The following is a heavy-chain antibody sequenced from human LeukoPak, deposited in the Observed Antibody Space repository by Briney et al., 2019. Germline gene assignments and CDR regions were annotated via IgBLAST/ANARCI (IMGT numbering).Heavy chain of an antibody. CDR1: GGTFSSYA. D-gene: IGHD5-12*01. CDR3: ARDRRGYSDHFDY. Sequence: ASVKVSCKASGGTFSSYAISWVRQAPGQGLEWMGGIIPIFGTANYAQKFQGRVTITADKSTSTAYMELSSLRSEDTAVYYCARDRRGYSDHFDYWGQGTLVTVSS. J-gene: IGHJ4*02. V-gene: IGHV1-69*06. CDR2: IIPIFGTA.